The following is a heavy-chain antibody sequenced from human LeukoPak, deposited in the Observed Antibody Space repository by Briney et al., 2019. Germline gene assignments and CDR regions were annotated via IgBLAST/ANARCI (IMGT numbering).Heavy chain of an antibody. CDR2: INPSGGST. CDR3: ARGRVGLWFDP. D-gene: IGHD1-26*01. V-gene: IGHV1-46*01. CDR1: GYTFTGYY. J-gene: IGHJ5*02. Sequence: ASVKVSCKASGYTFTGYYMHWVRQAPGQGLEWMGWINPSGGSTSYARKFQGRVTMTRDTSTSTVYMELSSLRSEDTAVYYCARGRVGLWFDPWGQGTLVTVSS.